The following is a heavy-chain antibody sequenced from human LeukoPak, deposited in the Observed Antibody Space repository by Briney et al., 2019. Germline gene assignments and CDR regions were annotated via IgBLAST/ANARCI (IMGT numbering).Heavy chain of an antibody. CDR1: GFTFSSYA. J-gene: IGHJ4*02. Sequence: GGSLRLSCAASGFTFSSYAMSRVRQAPGKGLEWVSAISGSGGSTYYADSVKGRFTISRDNSKNTLYLQMNSLRAEDTAVYYCARGSRWGSYGHFDYWGQGTLVTVSS. D-gene: IGHD5-18*01. CDR2: ISGSGGST. V-gene: IGHV3-23*01. CDR3: ARGSRWGSYGHFDY.